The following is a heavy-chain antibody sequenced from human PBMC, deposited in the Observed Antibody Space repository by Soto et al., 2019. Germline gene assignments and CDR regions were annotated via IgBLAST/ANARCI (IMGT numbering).Heavy chain of an antibody. J-gene: IGHJ5*02. CDR1: GVSISGSNYY. Sequence: QLQLQESGPGLVKPSETLSLTCTVSGVSISGSNYYWDWIRQPPGKGLEWIGSIQYSGSTYYNPSLKSRVTISGDTSKNQFSLKLSSVTAADTAVYFCARHSREQWVRAWFDPWGQGTLVTVSS. CDR3: ARHSREQWVRAWFDP. D-gene: IGHD6-19*01. CDR2: IQYSGST. V-gene: IGHV4-39*01.